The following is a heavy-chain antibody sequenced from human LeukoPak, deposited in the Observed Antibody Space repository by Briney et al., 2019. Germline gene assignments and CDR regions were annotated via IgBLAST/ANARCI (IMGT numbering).Heavy chain of an antibody. D-gene: IGHD6-6*01. Sequence: GGSLRLSCAASGFTFSSYGMHWVRQAPGKGLEWVAVIWYDGSNKHYADSVKGRFTISRDNSKNTLYLQMNSLRAEDTAVYYCAKDQKYSSSSADYWGQGTLVTVSS. J-gene: IGHJ4*02. CDR2: IWYDGSNK. CDR3: AKDQKYSSSSADY. V-gene: IGHV3-33*06. CDR1: GFTFSSYG.